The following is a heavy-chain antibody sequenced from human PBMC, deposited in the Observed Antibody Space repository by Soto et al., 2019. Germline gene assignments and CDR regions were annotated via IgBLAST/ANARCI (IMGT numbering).Heavy chain of an antibody. D-gene: IGHD5-12*01. CDR2: IIPIFGTA. CDR3: ARAPSGYDLGWFDP. V-gene: IGHV1-69*13. J-gene: IGHJ5*02. CDR1: GGTFSSYA. Sequence: GASVKVSCKASGGTFSSYAISWVRQAPGQGLEWMGGIIPIFGTANYAQKFQGRVTITADESTSTAYMELSSLRSEDTAVCYCARAPSGYDLGWFDPWGQGTLVTVSS.